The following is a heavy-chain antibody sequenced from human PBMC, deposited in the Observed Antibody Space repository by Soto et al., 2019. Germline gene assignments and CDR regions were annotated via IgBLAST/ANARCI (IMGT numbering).Heavy chain of an antibody. Sequence: ASVKVSCKASGYTFTSYYMHWVRQAPGQGLEWMGIINPSGGSTSYAQKFQGRVTMTRDTSTSTVYMELSSLRSEDTAVYYCASLEDGYSYGPQYVREDYWGQGTLVTVSS. V-gene: IGHV1-46*01. CDR3: ASLEDGYSYGPQYVREDY. CDR2: INPSGGST. J-gene: IGHJ4*02. CDR1: GYTFTSYY. D-gene: IGHD5-18*01.